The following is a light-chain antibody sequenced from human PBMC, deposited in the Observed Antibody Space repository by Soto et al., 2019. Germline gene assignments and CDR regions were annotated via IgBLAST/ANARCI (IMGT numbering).Light chain of an antibody. CDR1: QSVSANN. Sequence: EIVLTQSPGTLSLSPGERATLSCRAIQSVSANNLAWYQQKPGQAPRLLIYGASTRATGIPARFSGSGSGTEFNLTISSLQSEDFGVYYCQQYNNWPRATFGGGTKVDIK. CDR3: QQYNNWPRAT. J-gene: IGKJ4*01. V-gene: IGKV3-15*01. CDR2: GAS.